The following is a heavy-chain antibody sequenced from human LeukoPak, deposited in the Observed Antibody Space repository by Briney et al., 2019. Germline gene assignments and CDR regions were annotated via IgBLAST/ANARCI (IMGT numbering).Heavy chain of an antibody. Sequence: SVKVSCKASGGTFSSYAISWVRQAPGQGLEWMGGIIPIFGTANYAQKFQGRVTITADKSTSTAYMELSSLRSEDTAVYYCARDGSGSYFVGIWEDWGQGTLVTVSS. CDR2: IIPIFGTA. V-gene: IGHV1-69*06. CDR3: ARDGSGSYFVGIWED. D-gene: IGHD3-10*01. J-gene: IGHJ4*02. CDR1: GGTFSSYA.